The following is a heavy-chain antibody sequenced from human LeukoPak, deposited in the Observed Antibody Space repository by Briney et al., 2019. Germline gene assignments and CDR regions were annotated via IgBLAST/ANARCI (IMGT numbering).Heavy chain of an antibody. CDR1: GGSFSGYY. CDR3: ARGRGPFDP. V-gene: IGHV4-34*01. Sequence: SETLSLTCAVYGGSFSGYYWSWIRQPPGKGLEWIGEINHSGGTNYNPSLRSRVTISVDTSKNQFSLKLSSVTAADTAVYYCARGRGPFDPWGQGTLDTVSS. CDR2: INHSGGT. J-gene: IGHJ5*02. D-gene: IGHD3-10*01.